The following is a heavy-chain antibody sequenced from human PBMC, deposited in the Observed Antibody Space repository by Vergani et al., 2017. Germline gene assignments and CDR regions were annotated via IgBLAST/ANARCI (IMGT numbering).Heavy chain of an antibody. CDR1: GFTFSTYA. Sequence: EVQLLESGGSLKQPGGSVRLSCAASGFTFSTYAMHWVRQAPGKGLEWGSALTGGGGSTYYADSFKGRFLISRDNSSDTLYLQMNSLRLEDTATYYCVKDAGSYENFFYSWCQGTLVTVSS. CDR3: VKDAGSYENFFYS. CDR2: LTGGGGST. D-gene: IGHD1-26*01. V-gene: IGHV3-23*01. J-gene: IGHJ4*02.